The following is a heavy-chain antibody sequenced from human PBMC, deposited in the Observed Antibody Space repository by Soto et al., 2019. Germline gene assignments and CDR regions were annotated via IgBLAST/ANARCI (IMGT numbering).Heavy chain of an antibody. J-gene: IGHJ6*03. CDR1: DGSISSFY. Sequence: SETLSLTCTVSDGSISSFYWNWIRQAPGKGLEWIGHTYYSGSTKYNLSLQSRVTISVDTSKNQVSLRLSSVTAADTAVYYCARGKGMHYYFYMDVWGKGTTVTVSS. V-gene: IGHV4-59*01. CDR2: TYYSGST. CDR3: ARGKGMHYYFYMDV. D-gene: IGHD2-8*01.